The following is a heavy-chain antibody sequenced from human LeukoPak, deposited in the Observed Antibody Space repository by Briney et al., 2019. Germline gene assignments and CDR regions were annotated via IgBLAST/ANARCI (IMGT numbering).Heavy chain of an antibody. Sequence: SETLSLTCAVYGGSFSGYYWSWIRQPPGKGLEWIGEINHSGGTNYNPSLKSRVTISVDTSKNQFSLKLSSVTAADTAVYYCARDNSSGWFSGFWYFDYWGQGTLVTVSS. CDR1: GGSFSGYY. J-gene: IGHJ4*02. V-gene: IGHV4-34*01. D-gene: IGHD6-19*01. CDR3: ARDNSSGWFSGFWYFDY. CDR2: INHSGGT.